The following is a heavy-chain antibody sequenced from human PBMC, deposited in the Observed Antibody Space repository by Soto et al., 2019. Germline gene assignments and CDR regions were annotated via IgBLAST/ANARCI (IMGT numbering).Heavy chain of an antibody. CDR2: INAGNGDT. J-gene: IGHJ4*02. CDR3: TRDLTEQSTSYPFDC. D-gene: IGHD6-6*01. Sequence: QVQLAQSGAEVRKPGASVKISCEASAYTFTDYAIHWVRQAPGQRFEWMGWINAGNGDTKFSRRVQGRVSISRDISASTVYMELSSLTPEDTAVYYCTRDLTEQSTSYPFDCWGQGTLVTVSP. V-gene: IGHV1-3*01. CDR1: AYTFTDYA.